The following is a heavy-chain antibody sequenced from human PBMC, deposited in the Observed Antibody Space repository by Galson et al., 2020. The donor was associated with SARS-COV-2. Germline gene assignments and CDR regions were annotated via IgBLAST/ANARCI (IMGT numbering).Heavy chain of an antibody. CDR1: GGSFSGYY. CDR3: ARLRDVRAYYCSGPSYNWFDP. D-gene: IGHD3-10*01. Sequence: SQASETLSLTCAVYGGSFSGYYWSWIRQPPGKGLEWIGEINHSGSTNYNPYLKSRVTISFDTFNNQFSLKLSSVAAADTAVYYCARLRDVRAYYCSGPSYNWFDPWGQGTLVTVSS. J-gene: IGHJ5*02. V-gene: IGHV4-34*01. CDR2: INHSGST.